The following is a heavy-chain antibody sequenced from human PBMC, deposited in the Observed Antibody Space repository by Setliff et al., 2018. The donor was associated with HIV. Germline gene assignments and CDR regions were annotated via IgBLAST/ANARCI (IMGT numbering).Heavy chain of an antibody. J-gene: IGHJ6*02. D-gene: IGHD2-2*01. Sequence: PSETLSLTCGLNGVPFSDYYWNWIRQSPGKGLEWIVEVNHNGNINYNPSLKSRVTISVDTSKNQFSLKLSSVTAADTAVYYCARGHCSGTNCYGVDYYGMDVWGQGTTVTVSS. CDR2: VNHNGNI. V-gene: IGHV4-34*01. CDR1: GVPFSDYY. CDR3: ARGHCSGTNCYGVDYYGMDV.